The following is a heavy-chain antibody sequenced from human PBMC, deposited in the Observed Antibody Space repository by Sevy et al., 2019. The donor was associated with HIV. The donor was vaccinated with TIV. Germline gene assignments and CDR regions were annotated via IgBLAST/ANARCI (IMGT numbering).Heavy chain of an antibody. CDR1: EFTFSSYT. Sequence: GGSLRLSCAVSEFTFSSYTMHWVRQAPGKGLEWVSSISGSAIYTYYADAMKGRFTISRDNAKNSLYLQMNSLRAEDTAVYYCARGHFDYGSRSRRAMDVWGQGTTVTVSS. V-gene: IGHV3-21*01. J-gene: IGHJ6*02. CDR2: ISGSAIYT. CDR3: ARGHFDYGSRSRRAMDV. D-gene: IGHD3-10*01.